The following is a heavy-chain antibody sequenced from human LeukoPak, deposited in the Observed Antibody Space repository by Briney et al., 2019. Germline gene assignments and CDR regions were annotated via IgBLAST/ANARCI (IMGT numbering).Heavy chain of an antibody. CDR2: INAGNGNT. CDR3: ARPYSSGWSYFDY. Sequence: ASVKVSCKASGYTFTSYAMHWVRQAPGQRLEWMGWINAGNGNTKYSQKFQGRVTITRDTSASIAYMELSSLRSEDTAVYYCARPYSSGWSYFDYWGQGTLVTVSS. CDR1: GYTFTSYA. V-gene: IGHV1-3*01. D-gene: IGHD6-19*01. J-gene: IGHJ4*02.